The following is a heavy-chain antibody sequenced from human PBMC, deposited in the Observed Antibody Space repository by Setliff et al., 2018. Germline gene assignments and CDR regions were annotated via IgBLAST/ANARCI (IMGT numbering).Heavy chain of an antibody. CDR1: GFTFSTYR. J-gene: IGHJ4*02. CDR2: IWDDGVKK. CDR3: ARTCSGSGCYAGLES. V-gene: IGHV3-33*08. D-gene: IGHD2-15*01. Sequence: QPGGSLRLSCAASGFTFSTYRMHWVRQAPGKGLEWVAVIWDDGVKKYHADSVKGQFTISRDNSKNTLYLQMNSLRPEDTAVYYCARTCSGSGCYAGLESWGQGTPVTVSS.